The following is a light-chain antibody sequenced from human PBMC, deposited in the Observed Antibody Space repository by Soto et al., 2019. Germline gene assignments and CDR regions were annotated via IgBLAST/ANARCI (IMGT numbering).Light chain of an antibody. V-gene: IGLV1-36*01. J-gene: IGLJ3*02. Sequence: QSVLTQPPSVSEAPRQRVTISCSGSSSNIGNNAVNWYQQLPGKAPKLLIYYDDLLPSGVSDRFSGSKSGTSASLAIRGRQSEDEADYYCAAWDDSLNGPVFGGGTKLTVL. CDR3: AAWDDSLNGPV. CDR2: YDD. CDR1: SSNIGNNA.